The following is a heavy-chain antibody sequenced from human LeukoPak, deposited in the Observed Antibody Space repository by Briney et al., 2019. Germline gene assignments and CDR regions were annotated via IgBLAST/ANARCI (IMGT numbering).Heavy chain of an antibody. CDR1: GGSMSNYY. Sequence: SETLSLTCTVSGGSMSNYYWGWIRQPAEKGLEWIGRLRTTGSTNYNPSLKSRVTMSLDTSKKQFSLKLTSVTAADTAVYYCARQSFDAFDIWGQGTMVTVSS. J-gene: IGHJ3*02. CDR3: ARQSFDAFDI. CDR2: LRTTGST. V-gene: IGHV4-4*07.